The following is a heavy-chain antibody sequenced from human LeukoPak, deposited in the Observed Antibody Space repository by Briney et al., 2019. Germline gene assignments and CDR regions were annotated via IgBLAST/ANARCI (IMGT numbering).Heavy chain of an antibody. J-gene: IGHJ5*02. D-gene: IGHD4-23*01. CDR3: AKEPRGGNSGGWFDP. Sequence: GGSLRLSCAASGFTFSSYAMSWVRQAPGKGLEWVSAISGSGGSTYYADSVKGRFTISRDNPKNTLYLQMNSLRAEDTAVYYCAKEPRGGNSGGWFDPWGQGTLVTVSS. CDR1: GFTFSSYA. CDR2: ISGSGGST. V-gene: IGHV3-23*01.